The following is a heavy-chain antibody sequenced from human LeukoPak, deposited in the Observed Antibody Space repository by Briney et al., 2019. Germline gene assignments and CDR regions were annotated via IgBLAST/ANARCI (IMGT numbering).Heavy chain of an antibody. CDR3: AKVVSYYYDSNPFDY. CDR2: ISGSGGST. V-gene: IGHV3-23*01. D-gene: IGHD3-22*01. J-gene: IGHJ4*02. Sequence: GGSLRLSCAASGFTFSSYAMSWVRQAPGKGLEWVSAISGSGGSTYYADSVKGRFTISRDNSKNTLYLQMNSLRAEDTAVYYCAKVVSYYYDSNPFDYWGQGTLVTVSS. CDR1: GFTFSSYA.